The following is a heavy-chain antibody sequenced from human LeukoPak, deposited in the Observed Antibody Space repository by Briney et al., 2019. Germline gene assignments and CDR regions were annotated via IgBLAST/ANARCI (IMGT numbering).Heavy chain of an antibody. V-gene: IGHV3-23*01. CDR1: GFTFSSYA. D-gene: IGHD6-13*01. Sequence: GGSLRLSCAASGFTFSSYAMGWVRQAPGKGLEWVSGISGSAGSTYYADSVKGRFTNTRDNSKNTLYLQMNSLRAEDTAVYYCAKDLRSSNYYYFDYWGQGTLVTVSS. CDR3: AKDLRSSNYYYFDY. CDR2: ISGSAGST. J-gene: IGHJ4*02.